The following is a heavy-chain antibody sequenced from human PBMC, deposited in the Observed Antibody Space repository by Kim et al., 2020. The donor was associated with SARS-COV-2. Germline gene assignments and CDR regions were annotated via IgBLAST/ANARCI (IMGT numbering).Heavy chain of an antibody. Sequence: GGSLRLSCAVSGFTLSNSDMSWVRQAPGKGLEWVSGISDTGVGTYYASSVRVRFTISRDTSKNTLYLQMNRLRAEDTAIYYCAKNIMSPWFDPWGQGTLV. V-gene: IGHV3-23*01. CDR2: ISDTGVGT. D-gene: IGHD1-20*01. CDR3: AKNIMSPWFDP. J-gene: IGHJ5*02. CDR1: GFTLSNSD.